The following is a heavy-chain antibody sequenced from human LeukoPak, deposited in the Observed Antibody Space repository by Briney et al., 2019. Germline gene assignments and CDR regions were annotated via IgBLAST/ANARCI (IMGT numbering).Heavy chain of an antibody. Sequence: GGSLRLSCAASGFSFSNYAMSWVRQAPGKGLEWVSGVTSGGGHIYYADSVKGRFTISRDNSKNTLYLQMNSLTTEDTAVYYCATTTNSGGPWGQGTLVTVSS. CDR1: GFSFSNYA. CDR2: VTSGGGHI. CDR3: ATTTNSGGP. V-gene: IGHV3-23*01. J-gene: IGHJ5*02. D-gene: IGHD1-1*01.